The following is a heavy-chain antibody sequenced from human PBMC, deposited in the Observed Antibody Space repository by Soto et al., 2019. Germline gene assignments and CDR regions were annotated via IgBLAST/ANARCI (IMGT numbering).Heavy chain of an antibody. D-gene: IGHD6-13*01. CDR2: IYWDDDK. J-gene: IGHJ3*02. CDR3: AHRRDRNSWYAFDI. CDR1: GFSLSTSGVG. V-gene: IGHV2-5*02. Sequence: QITLKESGPTLVRPTQTLTLTCTFSGFSLSTSGVGVGWIRQPPGKALEWLAFIYWDDDKRYSSTLNSRLTVTKDTTKNQVVLIMTKKHTVDTCKYFCAHRRDRNSWYAFDIWGQGTMVTVSS.